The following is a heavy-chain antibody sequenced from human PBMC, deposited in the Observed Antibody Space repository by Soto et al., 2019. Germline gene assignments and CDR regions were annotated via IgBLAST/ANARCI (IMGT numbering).Heavy chain of an antibody. CDR2: ISGSGGST. CDR1: GFTFSSYA. J-gene: IGHJ4*02. V-gene: IGHV3-23*01. D-gene: IGHD6-25*01. Sequence: VSLRLSCAASGFTFSSYAMSWVRQAPGKGLEWVSAISGSGGSTYYADSVKGRFTISRDNSKNTLYLQMNSLRAEDTAVYYCPTDFRKAAAPIDYWGQGTLVTVS. CDR3: PTDFRKAAAPIDY.